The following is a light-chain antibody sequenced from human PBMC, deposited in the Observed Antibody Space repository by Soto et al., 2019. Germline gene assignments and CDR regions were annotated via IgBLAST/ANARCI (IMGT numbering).Light chain of an antibody. Sequence: QSVLTQSPSASGTPGQRVTISCSGNSSNIGRSYVNWYQVFPGTAPKLLIYRITQRPSGVPDRVSGSKSGTSASLAISGLRSEGEAEYYCAALDYSFGGVVFGGGTKLTVL. CDR1: SSNIGRSY. CDR3: AALDYSFGGVV. J-gene: IGLJ3*02. V-gene: IGLV1-47*01. CDR2: RIT.